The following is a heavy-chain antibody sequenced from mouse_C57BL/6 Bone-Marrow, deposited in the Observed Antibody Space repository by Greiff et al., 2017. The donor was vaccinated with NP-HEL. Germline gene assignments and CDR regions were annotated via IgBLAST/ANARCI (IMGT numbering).Heavy chain of an antibody. CDR1: GYTFTSYG. Sequence: QVQLKESGAELARPGASVKLSCKASGYTFTSYGISWVKQRTGQGLEWIGEIYPRSGNTYYNEKFKGKATLTADKSSSTAYMELRSLTSEDSAVYFCARSVGWLYYYAMDYWGQGTSVTVSS. V-gene: IGHV1-81*01. CDR2: IYPRSGNT. D-gene: IGHD2-3*01. CDR3: ARSVGWLYYYAMDY. J-gene: IGHJ4*01.